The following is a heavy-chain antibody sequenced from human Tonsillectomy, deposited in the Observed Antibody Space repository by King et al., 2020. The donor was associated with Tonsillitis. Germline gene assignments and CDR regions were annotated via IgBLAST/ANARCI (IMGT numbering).Heavy chain of an antibody. CDR1: NGSISHYY. CDR2: ISYSGST. Sequence: VQLVESGPGLMKPSETLSLTCTVSNGSISHYYWSWLRQPPGKGLEWIGYISYSGSTNYNPSLNIRVTMSVDTSQNQFSLRLTSVTAADTAVYYCARGALWFPLDFWGQGTLVTVSS. CDR3: ARGALWFPLDF. V-gene: IGHV4-59*01. J-gene: IGHJ4*02. D-gene: IGHD3-10*01.